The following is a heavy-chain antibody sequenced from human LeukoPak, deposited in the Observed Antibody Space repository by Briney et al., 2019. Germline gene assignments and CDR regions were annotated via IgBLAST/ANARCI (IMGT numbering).Heavy chain of an antibody. CDR2: MNPNSGNT. J-gene: IGHJ6*03. Sequence: ASVKVSCKASGYTFTSYDINWVRQATGQGLEWMGWMNPNSGNTGYAQKFQGRVTMTRNTSISTAYMELSGLRSEDTAVYFCARKGPANYYYYMDVWGKGTTVTVSS. CDR1: GYTFTSYD. V-gene: IGHV1-8*01. CDR3: ARKGPANYYYYMDV. D-gene: IGHD2-2*01.